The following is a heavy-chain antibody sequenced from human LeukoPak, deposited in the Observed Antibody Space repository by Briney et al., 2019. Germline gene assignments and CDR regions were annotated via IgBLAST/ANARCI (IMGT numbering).Heavy chain of an antibody. D-gene: IGHD3-3*01. J-gene: IGHJ3*02. Sequence: GGSLRLSCAASGFTFSSYSMNWVRQAPGKGLEWVSYISSSSSTIYYADSVKGRFTISRDNAKNSLYLQMNSLRAEDTAVYYCARPLERDQGEALRFLEWFRDDAFDIWGQGTMVTVSS. V-gene: IGHV3-48*04. CDR1: GFTFSSYS. CDR2: ISSSSSTI. CDR3: ARPLERDQGEALRFLEWFRDDAFDI.